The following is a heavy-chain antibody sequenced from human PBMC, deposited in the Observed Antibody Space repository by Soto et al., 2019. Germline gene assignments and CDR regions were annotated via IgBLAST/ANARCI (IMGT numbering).Heavy chain of an antibody. CDR3: ARERSCSGNSCYKLRFDP. Sequence: QLVESGGDLVQPGGSLRLSCAASGFTFSASYITWIRQAPGRGLEWISYISNSGNTKEYADSVRGRFTISRDNAKNSLHLQMDGLRAEDTAVYYCARERSCSGNSCYKLRFDPWGRGTRVIVSS. CDR2: ISNSGNTK. CDR1: GFTFSASY. V-gene: IGHV3-11*01. J-gene: IGHJ5*02. D-gene: IGHD5-12*01.